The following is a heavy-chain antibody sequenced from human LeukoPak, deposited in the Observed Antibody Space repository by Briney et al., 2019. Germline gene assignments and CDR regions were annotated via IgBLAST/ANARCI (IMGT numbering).Heavy chain of an antibody. Sequence: GRSLRLSCAASGFTFSSYGMHWVRQAPGKGLEWVAVISYDGSNKYYADSVKGRFTISRDNSKNTLYLQMNSLRAEDTAVYYCANDLQWLVQGPFDYWGQGTLVTVSS. CDR1: GFTFSSYG. CDR3: ANDLQWLVQGPFDY. D-gene: IGHD6-19*01. CDR2: ISYDGSNK. V-gene: IGHV3-30*18. J-gene: IGHJ4*02.